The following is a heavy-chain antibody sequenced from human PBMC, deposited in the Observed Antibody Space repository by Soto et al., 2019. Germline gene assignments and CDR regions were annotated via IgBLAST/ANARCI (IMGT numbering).Heavy chain of an antibody. CDR2: MEPSTGRT. Sequence: SVKVTCKASGYSFTSLDINWVRQTAGQGLEWMGWMEPSTGRTGYAQKFQGRVTMTRDTSINTAYMELTTLTSDDTAFYYCARGVSAGVDYWGQGTLVTVSS. D-gene: IGHD1-26*01. CDR3: ARGVSAGVDY. V-gene: IGHV1-8*01. J-gene: IGHJ4*02. CDR1: GYSFTSLD.